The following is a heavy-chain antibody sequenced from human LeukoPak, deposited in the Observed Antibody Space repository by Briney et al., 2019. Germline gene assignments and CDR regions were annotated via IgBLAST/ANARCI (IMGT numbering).Heavy chain of an antibody. CDR2: IYHSGST. V-gene: IGHV4-38-2*02. CDR3: AMYSGSYYVVDY. D-gene: IGHD1-26*01. CDR1: GYSISSGYY. Sequence: SETLSLTCTVSGYSISSGYYWGWIRQPPGKGLEWIGSIYHSGSTYYNPSLKSRVTISVGTSKNQFSLKLSSVTAADTAVYYCAMYSGSYYVVDYWGQGTLVTVSS. J-gene: IGHJ4*02.